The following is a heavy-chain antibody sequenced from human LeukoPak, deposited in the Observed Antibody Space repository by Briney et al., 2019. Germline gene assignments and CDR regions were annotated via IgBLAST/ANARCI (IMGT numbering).Heavy chain of an antibody. CDR1: GGSISSSSYY. CDR2: IYYSGST. V-gene: IGHV4-39*07. Sequence: SETLSLTCTVSGGSISSSSYYWGWIRQPPGKGLEWIGSIYYSGSTYYNASLKSRVTISLDTSKNQFSLKLSSVTAADTAVYYCVSLARNSGSYTLPGYWGQGTLVTVSS. J-gene: IGHJ4*02. CDR3: VSLARNSGSYTLPGY. D-gene: IGHD1-26*01.